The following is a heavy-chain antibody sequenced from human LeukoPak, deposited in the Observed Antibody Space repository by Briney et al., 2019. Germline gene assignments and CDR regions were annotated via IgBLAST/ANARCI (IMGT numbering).Heavy chain of an antibody. D-gene: IGHD5-12*01. CDR3: ARQVATKGEWAFDV. CDR2: IRHDGHT. J-gene: IGHJ3*01. V-gene: IGHV4-38-2*02. Sequence: SETLPLTCTVSGYFSTGYYWGWIRQPPGKGLEWIASIRHDGHTYSNPSLKSQVTISVDMSRNQFSLRLNSLTAADTAVYYCARQVATKGEWAFDVWGQGTMVTVSS. CDR1: GYFSTGYY.